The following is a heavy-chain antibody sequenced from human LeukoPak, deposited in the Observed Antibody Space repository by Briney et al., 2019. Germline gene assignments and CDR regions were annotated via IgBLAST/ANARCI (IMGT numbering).Heavy chain of an antibody. CDR1: GFTFSSYG. J-gene: IGHJ4*02. V-gene: IGHV3-33*01. CDR2: IWYDGSNK. D-gene: IGHD6-19*01. CDR3: ARDEDSSGRFDY. Sequence: PGGSLRLSCAASGFTFSSYGMHWVRQAPGKGLEWVAVIWYDGSNKYYADSVKGRFTISRDNSKNTLYLQMNSLRAEDTAVYYCARDEDSSGRFDYWGQGTLVTISS.